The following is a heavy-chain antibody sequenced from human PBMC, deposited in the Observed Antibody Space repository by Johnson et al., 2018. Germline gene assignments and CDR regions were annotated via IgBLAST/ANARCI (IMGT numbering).Heavy chain of an antibody. CDR1: GGSISSSSYY. D-gene: IGHD3-3*01. CDR2: IYYSGRT. CDR3: ARDIADYDFWSGSNTFDI. Sequence: QVQLQESGPGLVKPSETLSLTCTVSGGSISSSSYYWGWIRQPPGKGLEWIGSIYYSGRTYYNPSLKSRVTSSVDTSKHPFSLKLSSVTAADTAVYYCARDIADYDFWSGSNTFDIWGQGTMVTVSS. J-gene: IGHJ3*02. V-gene: IGHV4-39*07.